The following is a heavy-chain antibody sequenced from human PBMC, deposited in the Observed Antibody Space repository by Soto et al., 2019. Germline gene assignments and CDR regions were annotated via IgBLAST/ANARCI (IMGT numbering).Heavy chain of an antibody. CDR1: GYTFTSYY. D-gene: IGHD1-26*01. J-gene: IGHJ6*02. CDR3: ARLMGAYNGMDV. V-gene: IGHV1-46*01. Sequence: ASVKVSCKASGYTFTSYYRHWVRQAPGQGLEWMGIINPSGGSTSYAQKFQGRVTMTRDTSTSTVYMELSSLRSEDTAVYYCARLMGAYNGMDVWGQGTTVTVSS. CDR2: INPSGGST.